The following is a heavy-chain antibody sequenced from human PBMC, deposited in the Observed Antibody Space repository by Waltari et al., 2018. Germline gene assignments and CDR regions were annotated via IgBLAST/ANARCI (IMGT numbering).Heavy chain of an antibody. CDR2: VDPEDGET. D-gene: IGHD6-13*01. J-gene: IGHJ5*02. CDR1: GYTFTDYY. CDR3: ATGQVQQRYNWFDP. V-gene: IGHV1-69-2*01. Sequence: EVQLVQSGAEVKKPGATVKISCKVSGYTFTDYYMHWVQQAPGKGLEWMGPVDPEDGETKYAEKLQGRVPITADTFTDPGYMELSRLGSEDTAVYYRATGQVQQRYNWFDPWGQGTLVTVSS.